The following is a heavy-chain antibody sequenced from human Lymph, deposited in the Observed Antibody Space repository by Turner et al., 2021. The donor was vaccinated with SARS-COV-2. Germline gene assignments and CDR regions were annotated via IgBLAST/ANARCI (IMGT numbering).Heavy chain of an antibody. CDR1: GFTFSSYA. D-gene: IGHD2-8*02. CDR3: ARDTGGQVDV. V-gene: IGHV3-30-3*01. CDR2: ISYEGSNK. Sequence: QVQLVESGGGVVQPGRSLRLPCAASGFTFSSYAMHWVRQAPGKGLEWVAVISYEGSNKYYADSVKGRFTISRDNSKNTLDLQMNSLRAEDTAVYYCARDTGGQVDVWGQGTTVTVSS. J-gene: IGHJ6*02.